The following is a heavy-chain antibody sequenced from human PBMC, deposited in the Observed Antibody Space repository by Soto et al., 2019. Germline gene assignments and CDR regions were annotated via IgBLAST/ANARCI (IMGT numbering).Heavy chain of an antibody. J-gene: IGHJ6*02. V-gene: IGHV4-30-4*08. CDR3: AREDDGGDRDYYGLDV. D-gene: IGHD2-21*02. CDR2: IYYSGSI. Sequence: LCGGSISSDNYHWTWIRPSPGKGLEWIGYIYYSGSIFYNPSFKSRVTISVDTSKNQFSLQLSSVTAADTAVYFCAREDDGGDRDYYGLDVWGQGTTVTVSS. CDR1: GGSISSDNYH.